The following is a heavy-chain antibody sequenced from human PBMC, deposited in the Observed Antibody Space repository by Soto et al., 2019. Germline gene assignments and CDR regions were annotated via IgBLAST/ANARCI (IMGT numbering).Heavy chain of an antibody. V-gene: IGHV3-23*01. CDR2: IGDSGGYT. CDR1: EFTFSTYA. J-gene: IGHJ6*02. CDR3: AKTGLSYYYGMDV. Sequence: GGSLRLSCAASEFTFSTYAMSWVRQAPGKWLEWVSAIGDSGGYTYYADSVKGRFTISRDNSKNTLFLQMNSLRVEDTAIYYCAKTGLSYYYGMDVRGQGTTVTVSS. D-gene: IGHD3-16*01.